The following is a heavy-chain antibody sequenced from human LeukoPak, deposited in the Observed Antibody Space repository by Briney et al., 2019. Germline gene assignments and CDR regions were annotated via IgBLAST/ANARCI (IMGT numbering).Heavy chain of an antibody. Sequence: GGSLRLSCAASGFTFSSYGMHWVRQAPGKGLEWVAFIRYDGSNKYYADSVKGRFTISRDNAKNSLYLQMNSLRAEDTAVYYCAREVSGYYPPDYWGQGTLVTVSS. CDR2: IRYDGSNK. CDR3: AREVSGYYPPDY. J-gene: IGHJ4*02. V-gene: IGHV3-30*02. D-gene: IGHD3-22*01. CDR1: GFTFSSYG.